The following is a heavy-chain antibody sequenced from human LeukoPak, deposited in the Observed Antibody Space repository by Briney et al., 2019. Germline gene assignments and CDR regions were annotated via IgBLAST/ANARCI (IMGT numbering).Heavy chain of an antibody. CDR1: GGSISSGSYY. CDR2: IYTSGST. CDR3: ARASVLYGDYEGYFDY. Sequence: SETLSLTCTVSGGSISSGSYYWSWIRQPAGKGLEWIGRIYTSGSTNYNPSLKSRVTISVDTSKNQFSLKLSSVTAADTAVYYCARASVLYGDYEGYFDYWGQGTLVTVSS. J-gene: IGHJ4*02. V-gene: IGHV4-61*02. D-gene: IGHD4-17*01.